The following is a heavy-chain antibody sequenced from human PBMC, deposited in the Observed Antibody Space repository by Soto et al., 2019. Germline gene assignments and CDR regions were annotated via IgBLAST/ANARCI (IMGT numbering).Heavy chain of an antibody. V-gene: IGHV3-30*04. J-gene: IGHJ1*01. Sequence: GGSLRLSCAASGFTFSSYAMHWVRQAPGKGLEWVAVISYDGSNKYYADSVKGRFTISRDNSKNTLYLQMNSLRAGDTAVYYCAREPHLTSRTLVAGRGYFQHWGQGTLVTVSS. D-gene: IGHD6-19*01. CDR1: GFTFSSYA. CDR2: ISYDGSNK. CDR3: AREPHLTSRTLVAGRGYFQH.